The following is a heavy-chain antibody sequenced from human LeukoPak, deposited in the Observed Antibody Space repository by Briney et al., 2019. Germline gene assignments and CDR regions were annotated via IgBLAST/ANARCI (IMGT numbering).Heavy chain of an antibody. Sequence: SGTLSLTCAVYGGSFSGYYWSWIRQPPGKGLEWIGEINHSGSTNYNPSLKSRVAISVDTSKNQFSLKLSSVTAADTAVYYCARGRRVQQWLVGWFDPWGQGTLVTVSS. D-gene: IGHD6-19*01. CDR3: ARGRRVQQWLVGWFDP. V-gene: IGHV4-34*01. J-gene: IGHJ5*02. CDR2: INHSGST. CDR1: GGSFSGYY.